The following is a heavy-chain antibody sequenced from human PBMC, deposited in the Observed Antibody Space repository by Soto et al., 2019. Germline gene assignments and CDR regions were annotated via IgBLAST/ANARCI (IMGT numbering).Heavy chain of an antibody. CDR3: ATGDGMVVVVAWEY. CDR1: GGTFSSYA. V-gene: IGHV1-69*01. CDR2: IIPIFGTA. D-gene: IGHD2-15*01. J-gene: IGHJ4*02. Sequence: QVQLVQSGAEVKKPGSSVKVSCKAAGGTFSSYAISWVRQAPGQGLEWMGGIIPIFGTANYAQKFQGRVTITADESTSTAYRELSSLRSEDTAVYYCATGDGMVVVVAWEYWGQGTLVTVSS.